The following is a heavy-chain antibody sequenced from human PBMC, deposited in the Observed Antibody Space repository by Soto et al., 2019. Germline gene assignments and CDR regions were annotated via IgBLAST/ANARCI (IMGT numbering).Heavy chain of an antibody. D-gene: IGHD1-1*01. CDR1: GFTFSSYG. CDR2: ISYDGSNK. CDR3: AKPFRAGRRRYFDY. Sequence: QVQLVESGGGVVQPGRSLRLSCAASGFTFSSYGMHWVRQAPGKGLEWVAVISYDGSNKYYADSVKGRFTISRDNSKNTLYLQMNSLRAEDTAVYYCAKPFRAGRRRYFDYWGQGTLVTVSS. V-gene: IGHV3-30*18. J-gene: IGHJ4*02.